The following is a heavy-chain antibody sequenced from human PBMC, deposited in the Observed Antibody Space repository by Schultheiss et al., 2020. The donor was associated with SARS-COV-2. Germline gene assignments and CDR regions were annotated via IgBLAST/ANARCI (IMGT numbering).Heavy chain of an antibody. CDR1: GFTFSSYA. D-gene: IGHD5-12*01. CDR3: ARGLKYSSYGAY. Sequence: GGSLRLSCAASGFTFSSYAMSWVRQAPGKGLEWVSAISGGDDSTYYADSVKGRFTISRDISKNTLYTLYLQMNNLRADDTAIYYCARGLKYSSYGAYWGQGTRVTVSS. CDR2: ISGGDDST. J-gene: IGHJ4*02. V-gene: IGHV3-23*01.